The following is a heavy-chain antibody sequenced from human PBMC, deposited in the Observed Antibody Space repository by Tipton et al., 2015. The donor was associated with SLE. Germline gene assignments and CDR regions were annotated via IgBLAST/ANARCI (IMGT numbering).Heavy chain of an antibody. V-gene: IGHV1-69*01. J-gene: IGHJ2*01. CDR2: IIPIFGTP. Sequence: QLVQSGPEVKKPGSSVKVSCKASGGTFSNFAISWVRQAPGQGLEWMGEIIPIFGTPNSAQKFQGRVTITADEVTSTAYMELSSLRPEDTAVYYCAGRRWLQLDWYFELWGRGILVAVSS. CDR1: GGTFSNFA. D-gene: IGHD5-24*01. CDR3: AGRRWLQLDWYFEL.